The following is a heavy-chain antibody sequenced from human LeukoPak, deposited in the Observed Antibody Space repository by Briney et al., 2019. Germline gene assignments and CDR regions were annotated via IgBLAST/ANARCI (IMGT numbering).Heavy chain of an antibody. CDR3: ARDLITGTTS. J-gene: IGHJ5*02. V-gene: IGHV1-69*04. CDR1: GGTFSSYA. Sequence: ASVKVSCKASGGTFSSYAISWVRQAPGQGLEWMGRIIPILGIANYAQKFQGRVTITADKSTSTAYMELSSLRSDDTAVYYCARDLITGTTSWGQGTLVTVSS. CDR2: IIPILGIA. D-gene: IGHD1-7*01.